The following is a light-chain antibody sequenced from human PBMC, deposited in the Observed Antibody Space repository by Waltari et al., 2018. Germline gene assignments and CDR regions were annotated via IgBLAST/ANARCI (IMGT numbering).Light chain of an antibody. CDR3: QQYNNWPLWT. J-gene: IGKJ1*01. Sequence: EIVLTQSPGTLSLSPGERATLSCRASQTVRTTYLAWYQQKPGQAPTLLIYGASSRATGIPDRFSGSGSGTDFSLTISSLEPEDFAVYYCQQYNNWPLWTFGQGTKVEV. CDR1: QTVRTTY. V-gene: IGKV3-20*01. CDR2: GAS.